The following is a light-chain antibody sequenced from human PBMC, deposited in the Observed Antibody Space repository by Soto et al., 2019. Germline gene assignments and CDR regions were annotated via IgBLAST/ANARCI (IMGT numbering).Light chain of an antibody. CDR1: QSVGSS. CDR3: QQRSNWIT. Sequence: EIVLTQSPATLSLSPGESATLSCRASQSVGSSLAWYQQKPGQAPRLLIYDASTRATGIPARFSGSGSGADFTLTVSSLDPEDFAVYYCQQRSNWITFGQGTRLDIE. CDR2: DAS. V-gene: IGKV3-11*01. J-gene: IGKJ5*01.